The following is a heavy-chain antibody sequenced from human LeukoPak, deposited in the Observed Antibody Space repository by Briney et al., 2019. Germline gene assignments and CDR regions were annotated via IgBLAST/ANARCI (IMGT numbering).Heavy chain of an antibody. CDR3: AKDNEVVVPAAIYDY. J-gene: IGHJ4*02. CDR2: IWYDGSNK. V-gene: IGHV3-33*06. CDR1: GFTFSSYG. D-gene: IGHD2-2*02. Sequence: GGSLRLSCAASGFTFSSYGMHWVRQAPSKGLEWVAVIWYDGSNKYYADSVKGRFTISRDNSKNTLYLQMNSLRAEDTAVYYCAKDNEVVVPAAIYDYWGQGTLVTVSS.